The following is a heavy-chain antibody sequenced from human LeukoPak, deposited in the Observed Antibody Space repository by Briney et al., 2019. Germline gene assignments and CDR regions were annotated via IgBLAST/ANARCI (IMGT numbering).Heavy chain of an antibody. J-gene: IGHJ4*02. D-gene: IGHD6-19*01. V-gene: IGHV4-59*08. CDR2: IYYSGST. Sequence: SETLSLTCTVSGGSISSYYWSWIRQPPGKGLEWIGYIYYSGSTNYNPSLKSRVTISVDTSKNRFSLKLSSVTAADTAVYYCARLRVAVAGYFDYWGQGTLVTVSS. CDR1: GGSISSYY. CDR3: ARLRVAVAGYFDY.